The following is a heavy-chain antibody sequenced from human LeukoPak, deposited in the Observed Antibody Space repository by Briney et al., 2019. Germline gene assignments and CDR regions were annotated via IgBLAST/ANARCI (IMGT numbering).Heavy chain of an antibody. D-gene: IGHD3-22*01. J-gene: IGHJ3*02. CDR2: INSDGSTT. Sequence: GGSLRLSCAASGFTYSRYWMHWVRQAPGKGLVWVSRINSDGSTTTYADSVKGRFTISRDNSKNTLYLQMNSLRAEDTAVYYCAKVAIFYDSSGYGIHAFDIWGQGTMVTVSS. CDR3: AKVAIFYDSSGYGIHAFDI. V-gene: IGHV3-74*01. CDR1: GFTYSRYW.